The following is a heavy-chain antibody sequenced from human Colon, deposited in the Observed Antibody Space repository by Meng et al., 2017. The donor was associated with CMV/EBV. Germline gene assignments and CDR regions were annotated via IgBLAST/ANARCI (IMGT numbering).Heavy chain of an antibody. CDR3: ARPSYSGWYSIDS. D-gene: IGHD6-19*01. Sequence: SETLSLTCTVSGGSIASSSLYWGWIRQSPGKGLEWIGSIRFDGNTYGNPSLMSRVTRSVDTSQNKFSLNLSSVTASDTSIYYCARPSYSGWYSIDSWGQGTLVTVSS. CDR2: IRFDGNT. V-gene: IGHV4-39*01. CDR1: GGSIASSSLY. J-gene: IGHJ4*02.